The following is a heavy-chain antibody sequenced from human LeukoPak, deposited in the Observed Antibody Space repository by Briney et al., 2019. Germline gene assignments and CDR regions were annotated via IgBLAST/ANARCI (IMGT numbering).Heavy chain of an antibody. Sequence: GASVKVSCKASGYTFASYDINWVRQATGQGLEWIGWMNPNSGNTGYAQKFQGRVTITRNTSISTAYMGLSSLRSEDTAVYYCAREDCSSTSCYGGWFDPWGQGTLVTVSS. J-gene: IGHJ5*02. V-gene: IGHV1-8*03. CDR2: MNPNSGNT. D-gene: IGHD2-2*01. CDR1: GYTFASYD. CDR3: AREDCSSTSCYGGWFDP.